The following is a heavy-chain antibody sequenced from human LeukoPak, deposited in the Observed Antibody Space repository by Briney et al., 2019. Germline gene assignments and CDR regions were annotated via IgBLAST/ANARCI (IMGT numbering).Heavy chain of an antibody. V-gene: IGHV4-30-2*01. CDR1: GGSISSGGYY. J-gene: IGHJ4*02. CDR3: ARGGIRTSWFPLDY. Sequence: PSQTLSLTCTVSGGSISSGGYYWSWIRQPPGKGLEWIGYIYHSGSTYYNPSLKSRVTISVDRSKNQFSLKLSSVTAADTAVYYCARGGIRTSWFPLDYWGQGTLVTVSS. D-gene: IGHD3-16*01. CDR2: IYHSGST.